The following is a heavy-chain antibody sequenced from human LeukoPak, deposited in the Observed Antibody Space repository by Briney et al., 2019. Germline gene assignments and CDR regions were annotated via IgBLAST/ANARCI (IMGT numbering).Heavy chain of an antibody. J-gene: IGHJ4*02. D-gene: IGHD4-23*01. CDR1: GGSFSGYY. CDR2: INHSGST. CDR3: VRDRYGGNSQIFDY. V-gene: IGHV4-34*01. Sequence: PSETLSLTCAVYGGSFSGYYWSWIRQPPGKGLEWIGEINHSGSTNYNPSLKSRVTISVDTSKNQFSLKLSSVTAADTAVYYCVRDRYGGNSQIFDYWGQGTLVTVSS.